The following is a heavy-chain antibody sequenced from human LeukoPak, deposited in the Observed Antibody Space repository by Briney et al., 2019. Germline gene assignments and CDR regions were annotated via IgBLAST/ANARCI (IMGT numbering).Heavy chain of an antibody. CDR2: INHSGST. D-gene: IGHD4-11*01. CDR3: ATTSGTDYPYFPFDY. V-gene: IGHV4-34*01. Sequence: PSETLSLTCAVYGGSFSGYYWSWIRQPPGKGLEWIGEINHSGSTNYNPSLKSRVTISVDTSKNQFSLKLSSVTAADTAVYYCATTSGTDYPYFPFDYWGQGTLVTVSS. J-gene: IGHJ4*02. CDR1: GGSFSGYY.